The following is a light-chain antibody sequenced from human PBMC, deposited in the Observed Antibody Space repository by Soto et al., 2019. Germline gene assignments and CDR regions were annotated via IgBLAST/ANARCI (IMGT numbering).Light chain of an antibody. J-gene: IGKJ1*01. CDR3: QQYNSYSGT. CDR1: QSISSW. CDR2: DAS. V-gene: IGKV1-5*01. Sequence: DIQMTQSPSTLSASVGDRVTIPCRASQSISSWVAWYQQKPGKAPKSLIYDASSLESGVPSRFSGSGSGTEFTLTISSLQAEDFATYYCQQYNSYSGTFGRGTKVDIK.